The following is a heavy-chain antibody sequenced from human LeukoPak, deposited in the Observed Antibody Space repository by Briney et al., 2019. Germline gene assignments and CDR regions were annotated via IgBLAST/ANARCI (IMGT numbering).Heavy chain of an antibody. CDR1: GFTFSSYS. D-gene: IGHD3-10*01. V-gene: IGHV3-21*01. CDR3: ARDPFEGSGSYLNWFDP. CDR2: ISSSSSYI. J-gene: IGHJ5*02. Sequence: GGSLRLSCAASGFTFSSYSMNWVRQAPGKGLGWVSSISSSSSYIYYADSVKGRFTISRDNAKNSLYLQMNSLRAEDTAVYYCARDPFEGSGSYLNWFDPWGQGTLVTVSS.